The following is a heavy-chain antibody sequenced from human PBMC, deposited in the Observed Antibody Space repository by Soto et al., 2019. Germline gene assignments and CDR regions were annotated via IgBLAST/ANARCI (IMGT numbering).Heavy chain of an antibody. CDR2: ISNDGDEK. V-gene: IGHV3-30*18. Sequence: PGGSLRLSYVASGFTFSTSVMHWVRQPPGKGLEWVALISNDGDEKYYGDSVEGRFSISRDNSKNTLYLQMSSLRAEDTAVYFCAKARVRIAGADSFDHWGQGTLVTVSS. CDR1: GFTFSTSV. J-gene: IGHJ4*02. CDR3: AKARVRIAGADSFDH. D-gene: IGHD1-26*01.